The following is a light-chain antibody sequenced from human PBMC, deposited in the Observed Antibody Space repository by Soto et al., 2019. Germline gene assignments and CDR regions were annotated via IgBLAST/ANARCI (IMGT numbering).Light chain of an antibody. CDR2: EVS. J-gene: IGLJ1*01. CDR3: CSYAGSSTSPYV. CDR1: SSDVGSYNL. V-gene: IGLV2-23*02. Sequence: QSVLTQPASVSGSPGQSITISCTGTSSDVGSYNLVSWYQQHPGKAPKLMIYEVSKRPSGVSNRFSGSKSGNTASLTISGLQAEEEADSYCCSYAGSSTSPYVFGTGTRSPS.